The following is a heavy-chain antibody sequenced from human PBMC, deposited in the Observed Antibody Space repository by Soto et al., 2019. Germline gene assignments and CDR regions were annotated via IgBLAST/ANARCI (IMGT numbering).Heavy chain of an antibody. CDR2: ISGRDYYK. V-gene: IGHV3-23*01. Sequence: PGGSLRLSCAASGFTFRSYAMSWVRQFPGKGLEWVAFISGRDYYKEYGESVKGRFTISRDNPKNTLYLQMNSLRAEDTDISYCAKEYLLDLVEAGEVPWGQGTLVTVSS. CDR3: AKEYLLDLVEAGEVP. D-gene: IGHD5-12*01. J-gene: IGHJ5*02. CDR1: GFTFRSYA.